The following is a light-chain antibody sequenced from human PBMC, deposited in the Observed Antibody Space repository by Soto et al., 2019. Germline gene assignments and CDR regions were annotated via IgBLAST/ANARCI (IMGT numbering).Light chain of an antibody. Sequence: SVVTQPPPASGSPGQAVTISCTGTSSDVGGYNYVSWYQQHPGKTPKLVIYEVSKRPSGVPARFPGSKSGNTASLTVSGRQAEDEADYYCSSYAGSNNYVFGTGTKATVL. CDR3: SSYAGSNNYV. V-gene: IGLV2-8*01. CDR1: SSDVGGYNY. CDR2: EVS. J-gene: IGLJ1*01.